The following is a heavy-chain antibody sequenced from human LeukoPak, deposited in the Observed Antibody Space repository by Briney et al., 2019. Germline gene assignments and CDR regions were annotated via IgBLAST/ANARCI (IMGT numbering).Heavy chain of an antibody. Sequence: GGSLRLSCVASGYTVSTDHMSWVRQAPGKGLEWVAVSYSGGTTYHAESVKGRFTISRDNSKNTLYLQMNSLRAEDTAVYYCARVWELSFDYWGQGTLVTVSS. V-gene: IGHV3-53*01. CDR1: GYTVSTDH. CDR3: ARVWELSFDY. J-gene: IGHJ4*02. D-gene: IGHD3-16*02. CDR2: SYSGGTT.